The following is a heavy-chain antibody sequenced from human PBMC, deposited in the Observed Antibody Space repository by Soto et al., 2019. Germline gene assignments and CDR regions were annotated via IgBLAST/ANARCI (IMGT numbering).Heavy chain of an antibody. Sequence: LRLSCAASGFTFSNYWMSWVRQAPGKGLEWVANIKQDGTEKYYEDSVKGRFTISRDNTKNSMYLQMNSLRAEDTGIYYCARGIKSGTTFYWGQGTPVTVSS. CDR1: GFTFSNYW. V-gene: IGHV3-7*01. D-gene: IGHD1-7*01. CDR2: IKQDGTEK. J-gene: IGHJ4*02. CDR3: ARGIKSGTTFY.